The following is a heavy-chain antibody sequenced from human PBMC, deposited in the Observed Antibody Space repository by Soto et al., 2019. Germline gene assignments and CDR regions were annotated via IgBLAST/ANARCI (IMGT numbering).Heavy chain of an antibody. J-gene: IGHJ6*02. D-gene: IGHD1-26*01. Sequence: SVKVSCKASGGTFSSYAISWVRQAPGQGLEWMGGIIPIFGTANYAQKFQGRVTITADESTSTAYMELSSLRSEDTAVYYCAREGGGSYSGVYYYYGMEVWGQGTTVTAP. V-gene: IGHV1-69*13. CDR2: IIPIFGTA. CDR3: AREGGGSYSGVYYYYGMEV. CDR1: GGTFSSYA.